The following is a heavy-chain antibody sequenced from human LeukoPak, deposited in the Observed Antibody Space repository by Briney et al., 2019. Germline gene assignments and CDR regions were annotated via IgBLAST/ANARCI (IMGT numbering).Heavy chain of an antibody. CDR3: ASRLGYCSSTSCYTF. J-gene: IGHJ4*02. D-gene: IGHD2-2*02. V-gene: IGHV1-8*01. CDR2: MNPNSGNT. Sequence: ASVKVSCEASGYTFTNYDINWVRQATGQGLEWMGWMNPNSGNTGYAQEFQGRVTMTRNTSISTAYMELTSLRSEDTAVYFCASRLGYCSSTSCYTFWGQGTLVTVSS. CDR1: GYTFTNYD.